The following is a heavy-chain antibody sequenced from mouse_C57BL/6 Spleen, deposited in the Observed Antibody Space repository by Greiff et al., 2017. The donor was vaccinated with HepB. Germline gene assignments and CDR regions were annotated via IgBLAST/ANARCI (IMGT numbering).Heavy chain of an antibody. V-gene: IGHV1-26*01. D-gene: IGHD2-12*01. CDR1: GYTFTDYY. Sequence: EVKLQQSGPELVKPGASVKISCKASGYTFTDYYMNWVKQSHGKSLEWIGDINPNNGGTSYNQKFKGKATLTVDKSSSTAYMELRSLTSEDSAVYYCAVYTEHYFDYWGQGTTLTVSS. CDR2: INPNNGGT. J-gene: IGHJ2*01. CDR3: AVYTEHYFDY.